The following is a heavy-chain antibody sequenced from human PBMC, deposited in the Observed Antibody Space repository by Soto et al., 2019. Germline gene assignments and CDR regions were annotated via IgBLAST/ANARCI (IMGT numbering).Heavy chain of an antibody. CDR2: IYSGGST. CDR3: ARDRRGIAAAGVPYYYYYGMDV. D-gene: IGHD6-13*01. Sequence: LRLSCAASGFTVSSNYMSWVRQAPGKGLEWVSVIYSGGSTYYADSVKGRFTISRDNSKNTLYLQMNSLRAEDTAVYYCARDRRGIAAAGVPYYYYYGMDVWGQGTTVTVSS. J-gene: IGHJ6*02. V-gene: IGHV3-53*01. CDR1: GFTVSSNY.